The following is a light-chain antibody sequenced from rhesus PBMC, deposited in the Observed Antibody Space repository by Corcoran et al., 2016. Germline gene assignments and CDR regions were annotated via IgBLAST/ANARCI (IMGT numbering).Light chain of an antibody. CDR3: SSYAGSKNFYI. CDR2: NVS. V-gene: IGLV2-23*01. J-gene: IGLJ1*01. Sequence: QAALTQPPSVSGSPGQSVTISCTGTSGDIGTYDYVSWYQQHPGTAPKLVISNVSKRPSGVAARFSGSKSGSTASLTISCLQAEDEADYYCSSYAGSKNFYIFGAGTRLTAL. CDR1: SGDIGTYDY.